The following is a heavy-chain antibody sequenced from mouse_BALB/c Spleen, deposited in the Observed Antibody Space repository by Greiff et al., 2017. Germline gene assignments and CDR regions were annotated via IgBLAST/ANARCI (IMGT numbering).Heavy chain of an antibody. D-gene: IGHD1-2*01. Sequence: VQLQQPGAELVKPGASVKLSCKASGYTFTSYWMHWVKQSHGKSLEWIGRINPYNGDTFYNQKFKGKATLTVDKSSSTAHMELLSLTSEDSAVYYCGRSLDYGLDYWGQGTTLTVSS. CDR3: GRSLDYGLDY. J-gene: IGHJ2*01. CDR1: GYTFTSYW. CDR2: INPYNGDT. V-gene: IGHV1-37*01.